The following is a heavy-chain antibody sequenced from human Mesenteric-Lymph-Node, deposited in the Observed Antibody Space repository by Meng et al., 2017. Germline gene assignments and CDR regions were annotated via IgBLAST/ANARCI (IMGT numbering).Heavy chain of an antibody. CDR3: ARDLKGWAYYDSSGNDAFDI. CDR1: GGSISSSSYY. V-gene: IGHV4-39*07. J-gene: IGHJ3*02. D-gene: IGHD3-22*01. Sequence: SETLSLTCTVSGGSISSSSYYWGWIRQPPGKGLEWIGSIYYSGSTYYNPSLKSRVTISVDTSKNQFSLKLSSVTAADTAVYYCARDLKGWAYYDSSGNDAFDIWGQGTMVTVSS. CDR2: IYYSGST.